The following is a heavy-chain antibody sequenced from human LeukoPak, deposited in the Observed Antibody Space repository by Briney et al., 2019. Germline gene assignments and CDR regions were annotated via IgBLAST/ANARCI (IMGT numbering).Heavy chain of an antibody. V-gene: IGHV4-59*01. CDR2: IYCTGST. CDR3: AGIWSGTYFNY. Sequence: SETLSLTCTVSGGSISSYYWSWIRQPPGKGLEWLGYIYCTGSTSYNPSLESRVTISLDTSRNQFSLKLTSVTAADTAVYYCAGIWSGTYFNYWGQGTLVTVSS. CDR1: GGSISSYY. D-gene: IGHD3-10*01. J-gene: IGHJ4*02.